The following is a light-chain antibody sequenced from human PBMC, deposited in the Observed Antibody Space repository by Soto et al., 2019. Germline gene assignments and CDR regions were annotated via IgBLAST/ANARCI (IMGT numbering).Light chain of an antibody. CDR1: QSIRSN. V-gene: IGKV3-15*01. CDR3: QQYSDWPLS. J-gene: IGKJ1*01. Sequence: EIVLTQSPGTLSLSPGERATLSCRASQSIRSNLAWYQQRPGQAPRLLIYAASSRATGIPARFSGTESGTEFTLTISSLQSEDSAVYYCQQYSDWPLSFGQGTKVDI. CDR2: AAS.